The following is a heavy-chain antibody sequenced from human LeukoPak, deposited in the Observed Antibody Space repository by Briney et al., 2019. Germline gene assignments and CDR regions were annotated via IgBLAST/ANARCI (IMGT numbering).Heavy chain of an antibody. CDR2: INTNTGNP. Sequence: ASVKVSCKASGYTFTSYAMNWVRQAPGQGLEWMGWINTNTGNPTYAQGFAGRFVFSLDTSVSTAYLQISSLKAEDTAVYYCARGTPRIGWVMSTVSDYWGQGTLVTVSS. V-gene: IGHV7-4-1*02. D-gene: IGHD4-17*01. J-gene: IGHJ4*02. CDR1: GYTFTSYA. CDR3: ARGTPRIGWVMSTVSDY.